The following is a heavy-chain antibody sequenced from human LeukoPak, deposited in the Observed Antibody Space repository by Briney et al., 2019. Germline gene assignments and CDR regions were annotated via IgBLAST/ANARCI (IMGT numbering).Heavy chain of an antibody. CDR3: ASIVGATEMVWY. V-gene: IGHV4-59*12. J-gene: IGHJ4*02. Sequence: PSETLSLTCTVSGGSISSYHWSWIRQLPGKGLGWIGYISYSVTTNYNPSLKSRVTISVDTSKNQFSLKLSSVTAADTAVYYCASIVGATEMVWYWGQGTLVTVSS. CDR2: ISYSVTT. CDR1: GGSISSYH. D-gene: IGHD1-26*01.